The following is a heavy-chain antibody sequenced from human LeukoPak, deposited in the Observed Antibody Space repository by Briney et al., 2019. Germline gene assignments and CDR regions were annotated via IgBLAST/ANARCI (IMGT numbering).Heavy chain of an antibody. Sequence: PSETLSLTCTVSGGSISSYYWSWIRQPPGKGLEWIGYIYYSGSTNYNPSLKSRVTISVDTSKNQFSLKLSSVTAADTAVYYCVRYGSGSSGDAFDIWGQGTMVTVSS. J-gene: IGHJ3*02. CDR1: GGSISSYY. V-gene: IGHV4-59*01. CDR2: IYYSGST. D-gene: IGHD3-10*01. CDR3: VRYGSGSSGDAFDI.